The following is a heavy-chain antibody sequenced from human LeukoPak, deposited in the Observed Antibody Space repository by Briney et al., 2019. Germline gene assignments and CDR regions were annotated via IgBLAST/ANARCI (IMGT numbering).Heavy chain of an antibody. CDR1: GDSVSNNIAT. V-gene: IGHV6-1*01. Sequence: SQTLSLTCAISGDSVSNNIATWNWIRQSPSRGLEWLGRTYYRSRWGYDYATSVKSRMTITPDTSKNQFSLRLNSVTPEDTAVYYCVRDSDDYYWALDFWGQGTPVTVPS. CDR3: VRDSDDYYWALDF. CDR2: TYYRSRWGY. D-gene: IGHD3-22*01. J-gene: IGHJ4*02.